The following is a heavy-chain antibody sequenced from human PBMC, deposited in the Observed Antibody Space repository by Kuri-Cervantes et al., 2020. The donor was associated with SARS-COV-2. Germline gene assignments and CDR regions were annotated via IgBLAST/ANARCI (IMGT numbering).Heavy chain of an antibody. V-gene: IGHV3-30*02. Sequence: GESLKISCAASGFTFSSYGMHWVRQAPGKGLEWVAFIRYDGSNKYYADSVKGRFTISRDNSKNTLYLQMNSLRAEDTAVYYCAKGIEVAGTGGFDYWGQGTLVTVSS. CDR3: AKGIEVAGTGGFDY. CDR1: GFTFSSYG. J-gene: IGHJ4*02. D-gene: IGHD6-19*01. CDR2: IRYDGSNK.